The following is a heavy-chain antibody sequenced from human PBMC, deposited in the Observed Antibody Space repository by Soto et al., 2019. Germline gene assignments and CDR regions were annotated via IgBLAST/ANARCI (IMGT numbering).Heavy chain of an antibody. D-gene: IGHD1-26*01. Sequence: GGSLRLSCAASGFTFSNYDMNWVRQAPGEGLEWVSTISGSGSVTYYADSVKGRFSISRDNSKNTLYLQMYNLIAEDTAVFFCVAPLPHCAFDGCYPTSFAYWGQGALVTVSS. CDR1: GFTFSNYD. V-gene: IGHV3-23*01. CDR2: ISGSGSVT. J-gene: IGHJ4*02. CDR3: VAPLPHCAFDGCYPTSFAY.